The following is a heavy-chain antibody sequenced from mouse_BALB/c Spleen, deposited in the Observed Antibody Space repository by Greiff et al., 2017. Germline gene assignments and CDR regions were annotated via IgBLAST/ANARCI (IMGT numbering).Heavy chain of an antibody. J-gene: IGHJ3*01. Sequence: EVQLVESGPSLVKPSQTLSLTCSVTGDSITSGYWNWIRKFPGNKLEYMGYISYSGSTYYNPSLKSRISITRDTSKNQYYLQLNSVTTEDTATYYCASDGWRYDTWFAYWGQGTLVTVSA. CDR2: ISYSGST. CDR1: GDSITSGY. D-gene: IGHD2-14*01. CDR3: ASDGWRYDTWFAY. V-gene: IGHV3-8*02.